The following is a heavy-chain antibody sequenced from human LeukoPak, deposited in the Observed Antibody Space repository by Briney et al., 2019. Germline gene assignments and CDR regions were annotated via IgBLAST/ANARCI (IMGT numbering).Heavy chain of an antibody. D-gene: IGHD4-17*01. Sequence: GGSLRLPCAASGFSFSGYWVHWVRQVPGKGLVWVSQINSDGSSTSYADFVKGRFTISRDNAKNTLYLQMNSLRVEDTAVYYCARGGDYAFDSWGQGTLVTVSS. J-gene: IGHJ4*02. V-gene: IGHV3-74*01. CDR3: ARGGDYAFDS. CDR1: GFSFSGYW. CDR2: INSDGSST.